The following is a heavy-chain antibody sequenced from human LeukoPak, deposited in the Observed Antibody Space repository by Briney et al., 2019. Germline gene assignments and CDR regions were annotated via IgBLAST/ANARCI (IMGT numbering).Heavy chain of an antibody. J-gene: IGHJ6*02. Sequence: GASVKVFCKASGFTFTSSAMQWVRQARGQRLEWIGWIVVGSGNTNYAQKFQERVTITRDMSTSTAYMELSSLRSEYTAVYYCAASYGSGGLYYDGMDVWGQGTTVTVSS. CDR2: IVVGSGNT. D-gene: IGHD3-10*01. CDR3: AASYGSGGLYYDGMDV. CDR1: GFTFTSSA. V-gene: IGHV1-58*02.